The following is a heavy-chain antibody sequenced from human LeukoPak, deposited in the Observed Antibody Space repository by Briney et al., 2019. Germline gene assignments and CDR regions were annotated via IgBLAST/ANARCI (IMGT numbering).Heavy chain of an antibody. CDR3: AGINDYGDPTGAFDI. Sequence: GGSLRLSCAASGFTFSNYSMNWVRQAPGKALEWVSSISSSSSYIHYADSVKGRFTISRDNAKNSLYLQMNSLRAEDTAVYYCAGINDYGDPTGAFDIWGQGTMVTVSS. V-gene: IGHV3-21*01. J-gene: IGHJ3*02. CDR1: GFTFSNYS. D-gene: IGHD4-17*01. CDR2: ISSSSSYI.